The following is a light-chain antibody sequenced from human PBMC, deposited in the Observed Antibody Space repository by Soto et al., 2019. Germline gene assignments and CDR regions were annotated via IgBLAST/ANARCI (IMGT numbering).Light chain of an antibody. V-gene: IGKV1-39*01. CDR3: QQSHNTPRT. Sequence: DIQMTQSPSSLSASVGDRVTITCRASQSIGRYLNWYQQKPGKAPKLLIYGVSSLQSGVPSRFSGSGSGTDFTLTITSLQPEDFATYSCQQSHNTPRTFGQGTKVEIK. CDR1: QSIGRY. CDR2: GVS. J-gene: IGKJ2*01.